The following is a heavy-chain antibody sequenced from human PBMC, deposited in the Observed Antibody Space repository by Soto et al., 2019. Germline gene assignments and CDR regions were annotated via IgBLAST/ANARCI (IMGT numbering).Heavy chain of an antibody. CDR1: GGSISSSNW. CDR2: IYHSGST. V-gene: IGHV4-4*02. CDR3: ARHKGPNYYGSGSEDWFDP. J-gene: IGHJ5*02. D-gene: IGHD3-10*01. Sequence: PSETPSITCAVSGGSISSSNWWSWVRPPPGKGLEWIGEIYHSGSTNYNPSLKSRVTISVDTSKNQFSLKLSSVTAADTAVYYCARHKGPNYYGSGSEDWFDPWGQGTMVTVSS.